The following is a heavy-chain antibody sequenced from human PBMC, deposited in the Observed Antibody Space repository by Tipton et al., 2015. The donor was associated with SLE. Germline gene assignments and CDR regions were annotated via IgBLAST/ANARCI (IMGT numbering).Heavy chain of an antibody. CDR1: GFTFSSYG. CDR2: ISYDGSNK. J-gene: IGHJ3*02. CDR3: AKASYSGSYEDAFDI. Sequence: SLRLSCAASGFTFSSYGMHWVRQAPGKGLEWVAVISYDGSNKYYADSVKGRFTISRDNSKNTLYLQMNSLRAEDTAVYYCAKASYSGSYEDAFDIWGQGTMVTVSS. D-gene: IGHD1-26*01. V-gene: IGHV3-30*18.